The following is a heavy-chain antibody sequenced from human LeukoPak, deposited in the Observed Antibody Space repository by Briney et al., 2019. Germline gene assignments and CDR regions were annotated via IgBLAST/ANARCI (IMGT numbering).Heavy chain of an antibody. CDR3: AREAFYLAVADVISWFDP. V-gene: IGHV3-30*02. J-gene: IGHJ5*02. Sequence: QAGGSLRLSCAASGFTFSRYGIHWVRQAPGKGLEWVAFIRYDGSSKYYADSVKGRFTISRDNAKNSLYLQMNSLRAEDTAVYYCAREAFYLAVADVISWFDPWGQGTLVTVSS. D-gene: IGHD6-19*01. CDR2: IRYDGSSK. CDR1: GFTFSRYG.